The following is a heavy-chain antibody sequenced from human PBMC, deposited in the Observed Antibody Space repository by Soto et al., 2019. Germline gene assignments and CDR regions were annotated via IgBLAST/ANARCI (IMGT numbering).Heavy chain of an antibody. CDR3: ARGVGSGSYYNQYNWFDP. CDR2: INTYNGNT. D-gene: IGHD3-10*01. CDR1: GYTFTNYG. V-gene: IGHV1-18*01. Sequence: GASVKVSCKASGYTFTNYGISWVRQAPGQGLEWMGWINTYNGNTKYAQKFQGRVTMTTDTSTSTAYMELRSLRSDDTAVYYCARGVGSGSYYNQYNWFDPWGQGTLVTVS. J-gene: IGHJ5*02.